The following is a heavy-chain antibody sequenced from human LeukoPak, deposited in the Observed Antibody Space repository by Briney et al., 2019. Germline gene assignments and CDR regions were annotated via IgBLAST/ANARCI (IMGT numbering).Heavy chain of an antibody. CDR1: GFTFSSYS. V-gene: IGHV3-48*01. J-gene: IGHJ4*02. Sequence: GGSLRLSCAASGFTFSSYSMNWVRQAPGKGLEWVSYISSSSSTIYYADSVKGRSTISRDNAKNSLYLQMNSLRAEDTAVYYCARDLGGFDYWGQGTLVTVSS. CDR3: ARDLGGFDY. D-gene: IGHD3-16*01. CDR2: ISSSSSTI.